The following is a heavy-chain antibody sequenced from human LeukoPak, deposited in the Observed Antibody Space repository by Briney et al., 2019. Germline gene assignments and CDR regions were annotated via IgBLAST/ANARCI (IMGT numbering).Heavy chain of an antibody. D-gene: IGHD3-10*01. V-gene: IGHV4-59*01. CDR1: GGSISPYF. CDR3: ARDDYRGVTNFDP. J-gene: IGHJ5*02. CDR2: ISYTGST. Sequence: SETLSLTCTVSGGSISPYFWSWIRQPPGKGLEWIGYISYTGSTNCNPSLKSRVTISVDTSKNQFSLQLTSVTAADTAMYYCARDDYRGVTNFDPWGQGTLVTVSS.